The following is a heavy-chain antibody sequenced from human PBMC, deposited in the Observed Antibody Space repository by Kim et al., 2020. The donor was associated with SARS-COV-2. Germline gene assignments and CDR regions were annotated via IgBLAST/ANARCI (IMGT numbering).Heavy chain of an antibody. J-gene: IGHJ3*02. CDR2: INRSGSSK. Sequence: GGSLRLSCAVSGFTLSSYEMNWVRQAPGKGLEWVSYINRSGSSKHYADSVKGRFTISRDNAKNSLYLQMNSLRAEDTAVYYCAREVTTTPDVFDIWGQGTLVTVSS. CDR3: AREVTTTPDVFDI. D-gene: IGHD4-17*01. CDR1: GFTLSSYE. V-gene: IGHV3-48*03.